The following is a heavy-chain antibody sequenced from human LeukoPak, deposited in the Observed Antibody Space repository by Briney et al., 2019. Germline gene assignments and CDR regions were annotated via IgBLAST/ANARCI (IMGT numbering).Heavy chain of an antibody. Sequence: SETLSLTCAVYGGSFSGYYWSWIRQPPGKGLEWIGSIYYSGSTYYNPSPKSRAIISVDTPKNQFSLKLSSVTAADTAVYYCARRGNYYDNSADAFDIWGQGTMVTVSS. CDR1: GGSFSGYY. J-gene: IGHJ3*02. V-gene: IGHV4-34*01. D-gene: IGHD3-22*01. CDR2: IYYSGST. CDR3: ARRGNYYDNSADAFDI.